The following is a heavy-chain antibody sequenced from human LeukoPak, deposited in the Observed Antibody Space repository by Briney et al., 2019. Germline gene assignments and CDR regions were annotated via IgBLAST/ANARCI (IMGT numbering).Heavy chain of an antibody. V-gene: IGHV3-21*01. Sequence: GGSLRLSCAASGFTFSSYSMNWVRQAPGKGLEWVSSISSSSSYIYYADSVKGRFTISRDNSKNTLYLQMNSLRAEDTAVYYCAKDDVGYCSSTSCRAYFDYWGQGTQVTVSS. CDR1: GFTFSSYS. D-gene: IGHD2-2*01. J-gene: IGHJ4*02. CDR2: ISSSSSYI. CDR3: AKDDVGYCSSTSCRAYFDY.